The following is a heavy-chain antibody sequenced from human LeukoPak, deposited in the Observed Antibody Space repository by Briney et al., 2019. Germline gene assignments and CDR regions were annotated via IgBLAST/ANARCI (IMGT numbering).Heavy chain of an antibody. Sequence: SGGSLRLSCAASGFTFDDYGMSWVRQAPGKGLEWVSGINWNGGSTGYADSVKGRFTISRDNSKNTLYLQMNSLRAEDTAVYYCTKCSRGYYYDSSLDYWGQGALVTVSS. J-gene: IGHJ4*02. V-gene: IGHV3-20*04. CDR2: INWNGGST. CDR1: GFTFDDYG. CDR3: TKCSRGYYYDSSLDY. D-gene: IGHD3-22*01.